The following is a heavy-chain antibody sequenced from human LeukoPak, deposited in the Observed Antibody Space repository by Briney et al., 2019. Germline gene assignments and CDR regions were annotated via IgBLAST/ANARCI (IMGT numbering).Heavy chain of an antibody. J-gene: IGHJ4*02. V-gene: IGHV3-23*01. CDR1: GFTLSKYP. Sequence: PGGSLRLSCVASGFTLSKYPMNWVRQAPGKGLEWISTISVSDFTHYTDSVKGRFTISRDNSKNTLYLQMNSLRDEDTAIYYCAKDLDSSGYYDGVHRWGQGTLVTVSS. D-gene: IGHD3-22*01. CDR3: AKDLDSSGYYDGVHR. CDR2: ISVSDFT.